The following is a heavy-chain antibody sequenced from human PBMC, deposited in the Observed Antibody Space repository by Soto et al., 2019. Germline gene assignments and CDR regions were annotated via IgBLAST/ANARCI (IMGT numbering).Heavy chain of an antibody. CDR1: GFTFKNYA. CDR3: TRHLISAAAAFDF. CDR2: IGGSGSSS. V-gene: IGHV3-23*01. J-gene: IGHJ4*02. D-gene: IGHD6-13*01. Sequence: VQLLESGGDLLQPGGSLRLSCVASGFTFKNYAMAWVRQAPGRGLEWVSGIGGSGSSSFYADSVKGRCAISRDNSKKTLYLHLNSLRDEDTAIYYCTRHLISAAAAFDFWGQGTLVTVSS.